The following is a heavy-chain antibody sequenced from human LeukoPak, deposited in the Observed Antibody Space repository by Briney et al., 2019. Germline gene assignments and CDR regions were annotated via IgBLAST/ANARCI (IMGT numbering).Heavy chain of an antibody. Sequence: ASVKVSCKASGYTFTSYYMHWVRQAPGQGLEWMGIINPSGGSTSYAQKFQGRVTMTRDTSTSTVYMELSSLRSEDTAVYYCARSPSGLLRFGELHNPLDYWGQGTLVTVSS. J-gene: IGHJ4*02. CDR2: INPSGGST. D-gene: IGHD3-10*01. V-gene: IGHV1-46*01. CDR1: GYTFTSYY. CDR3: ARSPSGLLRFGELHNPLDY.